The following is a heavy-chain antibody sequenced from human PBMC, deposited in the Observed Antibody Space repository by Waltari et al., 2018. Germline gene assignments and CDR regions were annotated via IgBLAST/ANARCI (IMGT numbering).Heavy chain of an antibody. CDR1: GGTFSSYA. CDR2: IIPILGTA. CDR3: ARSHSLVAALDY. J-gene: IGHJ4*02. V-gene: IGHV1-69*08. Sequence: QVQLVQSGAEVKKPGSSVKVSCKASGGTFSSYAISWVRQAPGQGLEWMGRIIPILGTANYAQKFQGRVTITADKSTSTAYMELSSLRSEDTAVYYCARSHSLVAALDYWGQGTLVTVSS. D-gene: IGHD2-15*01.